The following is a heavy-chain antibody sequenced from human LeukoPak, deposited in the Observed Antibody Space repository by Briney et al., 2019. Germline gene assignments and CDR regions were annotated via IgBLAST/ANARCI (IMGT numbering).Heavy chain of an antibody. CDR3: AKGDDGDWSAFDF. Sequence: GGSLRLSCVVSGFTFNKYAMSWVRQAPGKGLEWASVISESGDKTLYAGSVRGRFTISRDNSKNTLSLQMNSLRAEDTALYYCAKGDDGDWSAFDFWGQGTMVTVS. CDR2: ISESGDKT. D-gene: IGHD2-21*02. J-gene: IGHJ3*01. V-gene: IGHV3-23*01. CDR1: GFTFNKYA.